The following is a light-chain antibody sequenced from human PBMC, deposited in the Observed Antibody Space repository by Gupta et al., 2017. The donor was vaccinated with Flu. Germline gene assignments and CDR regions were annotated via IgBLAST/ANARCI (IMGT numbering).Light chain of an antibody. CDR2: DEI. J-gene: IGLJ3*02. CDR1: TSYVGGCDY. V-gene: IGLV2-11*03. Sequence: VAIYTTGTTSYVGGCDYFFWYQQHPAQAPKLLIYDEIRRPSGVPDRFSGSKSANTAALTTTGLPAEDDADYYCCSLAGTKNRWVFGGGTKLTVL. CDR3: CSLAGTKNRWV.